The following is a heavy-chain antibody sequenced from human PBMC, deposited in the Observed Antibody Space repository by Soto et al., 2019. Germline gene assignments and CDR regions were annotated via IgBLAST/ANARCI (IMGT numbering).Heavy chain of an antibody. D-gene: IGHD5-12*01. V-gene: IGHV1-69*06. CDR2: IIPIFGTA. CDR3: ARDSPIWSTFSGHDDIDS. J-gene: IGHJ4*02. CDR1: GGTFSSYA. Sequence: SVKVSCKASGGTFSSYAITWVRQAPGQGLEWMGGIIPIFGTANYAQKFQGRVTITADKSTTTAYMEVSSLSSEDTAVYYCARDSPIWSTFSGHDDIDSWGQGTLVTVSS.